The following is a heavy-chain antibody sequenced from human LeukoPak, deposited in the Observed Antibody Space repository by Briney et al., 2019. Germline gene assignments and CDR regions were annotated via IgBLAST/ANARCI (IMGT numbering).Heavy chain of an antibody. CDR1: GFTFSSYG. Sequence: GGSLRLSCAASGFTFSSYGMSWVRQAPGKGLEWVSAISGSGGSTYYADSVKGRFTISRDNSKNTVYLQMNSLRVDDTAVYYCARRDIVVVVSASDYWGQGTLVTVSS. D-gene: IGHD2-15*01. CDR2: ISGSGGST. CDR3: ARRDIVVVVSASDY. J-gene: IGHJ4*02. V-gene: IGHV3-23*01.